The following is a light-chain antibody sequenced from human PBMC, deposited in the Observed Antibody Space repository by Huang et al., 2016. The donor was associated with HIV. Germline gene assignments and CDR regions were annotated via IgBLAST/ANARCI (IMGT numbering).Light chain of an antibody. CDR3: QQRSNWPLFT. Sequence: EIVLTQSPATLSLSPGERATLSCQASQSVSSSLAWYQQKPGQAPRLLIYDTSNRATGIPARFSGSESGTDFTLTISSLEPEDFAVYYCQQRSNWPLFTFGHGTKVDIK. J-gene: IGKJ3*01. CDR2: DTS. CDR1: QSVSSS. V-gene: IGKV3-11*01.